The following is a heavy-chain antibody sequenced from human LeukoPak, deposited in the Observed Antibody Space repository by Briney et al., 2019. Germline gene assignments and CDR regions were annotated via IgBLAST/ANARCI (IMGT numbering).Heavy chain of an antibody. Sequence: ASVKVSCKVSGYTLTELSMHWVRQAPGKGLEWMGGFDPEDGETIYAQKFQGRVTMTEDTSTDTAYMELSSLRSEDTAVYYCATRPSYCSSTSCCQGDWFDPWGQGTLVTVSS. V-gene: IGHV1-24*01. CDR1: GYTLTELS. CDR2: FDPEDGET. CDR3: ATRPSYCSSTSCCQGDWFDP. D-gene: IGHD2-2*01. J-gene: IGHJ5*02.